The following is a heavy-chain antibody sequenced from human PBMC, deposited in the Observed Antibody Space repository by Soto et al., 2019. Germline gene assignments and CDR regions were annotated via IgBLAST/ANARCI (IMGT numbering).Heavy chain of an antibody. V-gene: IGHV3-23*01. CDR2: ISRSGDST. Sequence: EVQLLESGGGLVQPGGSLRLSCAASGFTFSSYALSWVRQAPGKGLEWVSTISRSGDSTYYADSVKGRFTISRDNPKNTLYLQMNSLRAEATAVYYCAKLGVGVVGATDYWGQGTLVTVSS. J-gene: IGHJ4*02. CDR3: AKLGVGVVGATDY. D-gene: IGHD1-26*01. CDR1: GFTFSSYA.